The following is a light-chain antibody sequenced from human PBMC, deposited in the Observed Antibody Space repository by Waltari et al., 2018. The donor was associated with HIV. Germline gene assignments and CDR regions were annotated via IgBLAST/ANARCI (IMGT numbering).Light chain of an antibody. CDR1: SSNIGNNY. CDR2: DKN. V-gene: IGLV1-51*01. J-gene: IGLJ2*01. CDR3: GTWDSSLSAGGV. Sequence: QSVLTQPPSVSAAPGQKVTISCSGSSSNIGNNYVSRYQQLPGTAPKLLIYDKNKRPSGIPDRFSGSKSGTSATLGITGLQTGDEADYYCGTWDSSLSAGGVFGGGTKLTVL.